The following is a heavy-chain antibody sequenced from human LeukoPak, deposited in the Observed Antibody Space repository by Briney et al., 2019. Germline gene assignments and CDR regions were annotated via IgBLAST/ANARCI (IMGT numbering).Heavy chain of an antibody. J-gene: IGHJ5*02. D-gene: IGHD4-17*01. Sequence: PGGSLRLSCAASGFTFSSYWMSWVRQAPGKGLEWVANIKQDGSEKSYVDSVKGRFTISRDNAKNSLYLQMNSQRAEDTAVFYCARAAYDYGDYRNWFDPWGQGTLVTVSS. CDR2: IKQDGSEK. V-gene: IGHV3-7*01. CDR1: GFTFSSYW. CDR3: ARAAYDYGDYRNWFDP.